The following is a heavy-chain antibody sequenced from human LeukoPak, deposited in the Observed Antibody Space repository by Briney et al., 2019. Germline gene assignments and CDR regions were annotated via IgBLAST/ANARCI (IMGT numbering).Heavy chain of an antibody. J-gene: IGHJ6*03. Sequence: PGGSLRLSCAASGFTFSTYGMNWVRQAPGKGLEWVAFIRYDGSNKYYTDSVKGRFTISRDNSKNTLYLQMNSLRAEDTAVYYCAKGLGDYYYYYMDVWGKGTTVTVSS. V-gene: IGHV3-30*02. CDR2: IRYDGSNK. D-gene: IGHD3-16*01. CDR3: AKGLGDYYYYYMDV. CDR1: GFTFSTYG.